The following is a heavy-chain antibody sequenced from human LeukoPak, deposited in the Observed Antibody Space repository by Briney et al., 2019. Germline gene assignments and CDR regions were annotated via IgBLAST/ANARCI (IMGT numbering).Heavy chain of an antibody. CDR2: ISAYNGNT. Sequence: ASVKVSCKASGYTFTGYYMHWVRQAPGQGLEWMGWISAYNGNTNYAQKLQGRVTMTTDTSTSTAYMELRSLRSDDTAVYYCARGSYYYDSSGYYSFDYWGQGTLVTVSS. D-gene: IGHD3-22*01. CDR3: ARGSYYYDSSGYYSFDY. V-gene: IGHV1-18*04. J-gene: IGHJ4*02. CDR1: GYTFTGYY.